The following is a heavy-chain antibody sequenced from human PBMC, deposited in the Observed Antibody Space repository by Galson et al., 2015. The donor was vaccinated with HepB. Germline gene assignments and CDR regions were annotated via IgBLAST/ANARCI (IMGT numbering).Heavy chain of an antibody. J-gene: IGHJ3*02. CDR2: ITPFNGNT. Sequence: SVKVSCKASGYTFTYRYLHWVRQAPGQALEWMGWITPFNGNTNYAQKFQDRVTITRDRSMSTAYMELSSLRSEDTAMYYCASPHVYGASWGAFDIWGQGTMVTISS. CDR3: ASPHVYGASWGAFDI. CDR1: GYTFTYRY. D-gene: IGHD4-17*01. V-gene: IGHV1-45*02.